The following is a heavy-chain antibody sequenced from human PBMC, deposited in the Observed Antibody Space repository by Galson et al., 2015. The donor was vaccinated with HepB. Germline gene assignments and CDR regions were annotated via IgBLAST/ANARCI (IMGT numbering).Heavy chain of an antibody. Sequence: SLRLSCAASGFTFSNAWMSWVRQAPGKGLEWVGRIKSKTDGGTTDYAAPVKGRFTISRDDSKNTLYLQMNSLKTEDTAVYYCTTDPADALGAYYYYYMDVWGKGTTVTVSS. CDR2: IKSKTDGGTT. V-gene: IGHV3-15*01. J-gene: IGHJ6*03. D-gene: IGHD2-2*01. CDR3: TTDPADALGAYYYYYMDV. CDR1: GFTFSNAW.